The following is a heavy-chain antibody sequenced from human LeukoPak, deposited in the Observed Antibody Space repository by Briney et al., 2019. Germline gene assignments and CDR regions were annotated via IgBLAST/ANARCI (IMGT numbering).Heavy chain of an antibody. D-gene: IGHD3-10*01. Sequence: GRSLRLSCAASGFTFDNYAMHWVRQAPGKGLEWVSGIAWNSGNTGFADSVKGRFTISRDNAENSLYLQMNSLTPEDTAFYSCAKDINSYGSGSSYNPWGPFDSWGQGTLVTVSS. J-gene: IGHJ4*02. V-gene: IGHV3-9*01. CDR2: IAWNSGNT. CDR1: GFTFDNYA. CDR3: AKDINSYGSGSSYNPWGPFDS.